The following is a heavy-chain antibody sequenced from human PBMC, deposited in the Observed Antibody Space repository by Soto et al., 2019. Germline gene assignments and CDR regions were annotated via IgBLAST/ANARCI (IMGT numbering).Heavy chain of an antibody. D-gene: IGHD2-15*01. CDR2: IKQDGSEK. V-gene: IGHV3-7*03. J-gene: IGHJ4*02. CDR1: GFTFSSYW. Sequence: VGSLRLSCAASGFTFSSYWVSWVRQAPGKGLEWVANIKQDGSEKYYVDSVKGRFTISRDNAKNSLYLQMNSLRAEDTAVYYCARDLDGGSHLDYWGQGTLVTVSS. CDR3: ARDLDGGSHLDY.